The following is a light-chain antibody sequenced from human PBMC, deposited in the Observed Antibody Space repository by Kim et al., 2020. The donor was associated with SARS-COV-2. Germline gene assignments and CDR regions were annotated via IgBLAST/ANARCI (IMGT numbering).Light chain of an antibody. Sequence: SPGERATLSCRASQSVRSSYLAWYQQKPGQAPRLLIYGASSRASGFPDRFSGSGSGTDFTLTISRLEPEDSAVYYCQQYGSSPPTFGQGTKVDIK. CDR2: GAS. V-gene: IGKV3-20*01. CDR3: QQYGSSPPT. J-gene: IGKJ1*01. CDR1: QSVRSSY.